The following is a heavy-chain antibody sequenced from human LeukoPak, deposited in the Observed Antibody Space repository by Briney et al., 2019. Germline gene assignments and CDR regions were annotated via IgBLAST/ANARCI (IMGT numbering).Heavy chain of an antibody. CDR3: ARDLRVVPAAIGLNYYYGMDV. CDR2: IYYSGST. J-gene: IGHJ6*04. Sequence: SETLSLTCTVSGGSISSYYWSWIRQPPGKGLEWIGYIYYSGSTNYNPSLKSRVTISVDTSKNQFSLKLSSVTAADTAVYYCARDLRVVPAAIGLNYYYGMDVWGKGTTVTVSS. D-gene: IGHD2-2*01. V-gene: IGHV4-59*01. CDR1: GGSISSYY.